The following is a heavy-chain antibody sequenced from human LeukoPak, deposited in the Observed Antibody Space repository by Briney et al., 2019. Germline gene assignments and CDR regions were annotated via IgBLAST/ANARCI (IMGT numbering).Heavy chain of an antibody. Sequence: ASVKVSCKASGGTFSSYAISWVRQAPGQGLEWMGGIIPIFGTANYAQKFQGRVTITADESTSTAYMELSSLRSEDTAVYYCARVVVVAAKHWFDPWGQGTLVTVSS. V-gene: IGHV1-69*13. D-gene: IGHD2-15*01. CDR2: IIPIFGTA. J-gene: IGHJ5*02. CDR3: ARVVVVAAKHWFDP. CDR1: GGTFSSYA.